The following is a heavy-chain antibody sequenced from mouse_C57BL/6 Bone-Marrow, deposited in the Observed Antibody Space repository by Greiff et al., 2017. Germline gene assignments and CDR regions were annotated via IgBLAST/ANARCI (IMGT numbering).Heavy chain of an antibody. V-gene: IGHV1-5*01. CDR3: TRRYYDYDEGYAMDY. J-gene: IGHJ4*01. CDR2: IYPGNSDT. D-gene: IGHD2-4*01. Sequence: VQLQQSGTVLARPGASVKMSCKTSGYTFTSYWMHWVKQRPGQGLEWIGAIYPGNSDTSYNQKFKGKAKLTAVTSASTAYMELSSLTNEDSAVYYCTRRYYDYDEGYAMDYWGQGTSVTVSS. CDR1: GYTFTSYW.